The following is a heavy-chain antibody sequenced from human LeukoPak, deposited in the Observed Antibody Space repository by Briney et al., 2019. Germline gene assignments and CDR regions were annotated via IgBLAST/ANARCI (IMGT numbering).Heavy chain of an antibody. CDR2: ISGSGGST. V-gene: IGHV3-23*01. J-gene: IGHJ4*02. CDR1: GFTFSNAW. D-gene: IGHD3-22*01. Sequence: GGSLRLSCAASGFTFSNAWMSWVRQAPGKGLEWVSAISGSGGSTYYADSVKGRFTISRDNSKNTLYLQMNSLRAEDTAVYYCAKGPNYYDSSGYSIRPWYFDYWGQGTLVTVSS. CDR3: AKGPNYYDSSGYSIRPWYFDY.